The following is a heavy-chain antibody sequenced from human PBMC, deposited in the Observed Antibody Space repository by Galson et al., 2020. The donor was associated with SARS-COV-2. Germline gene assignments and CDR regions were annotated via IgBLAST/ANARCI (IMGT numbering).Heavy chain of an antibody. Sequence: ASETLSLTCTVSGGSISTNNCFCGWIRQPPGKGLEWIGSIYYGGTNYYNPSLKSRLTISMDTSKHQFSLNLSSVTAAVTAVYYCSRDQCYGSSWSIVDTFDHWGQGTLVTVSS. CDR2: IYYGGTN. CDR3: SRDQCYGSSWSIVDTFDH. V-gene: IGHV4-39*07. D-gene: IGHD6-13*01. CDR1: GGSISTNNCF. J-gene: IGHJ4*02.